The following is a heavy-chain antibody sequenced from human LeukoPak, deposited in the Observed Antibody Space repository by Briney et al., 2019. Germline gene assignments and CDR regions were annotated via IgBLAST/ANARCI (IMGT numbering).Heavy chain of an antibody. D-gene: IGHD3-10*01. Sequence: SETLSLTCAVYGGSFSGYYWSWIRQPPGKGLEWIGEINHSGSTNYNPSLKSRVTISVDTSKNQFSLKLSSVTAADTAIYYCARDAKYYYGSRTYLFLEYWGQGTLLSVSS. CDR2: INHSGST. J-gene: IGHJ4*02. CDR3: ARDAKYYYGSRTYLFLEY. CDR1: GGSFSGYY. V-gene: IGHV4-34*01.